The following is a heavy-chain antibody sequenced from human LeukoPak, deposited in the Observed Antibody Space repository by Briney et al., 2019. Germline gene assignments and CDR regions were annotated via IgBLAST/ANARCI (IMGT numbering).Heavy chain of an antibody. V-gene: IGHV4-59*08. D-gene: IGHD3-16*02. CDR3: ARRGGMITFGGVIVPYYFDY. CDR2: IYYSGST. J-gene: IGHJ4*02. Sequence: PSETLSLTCTVSGGSISSSYWTWIRQPPGKGLEWIGYIYYSGSTNYNPSLKSRVTISVDTSKNQFSLKLSSVTAADTAVYYCARRGGMITFGGVIVPYYFDYWGQGTLVTVSS. CDR1: GGSISSSY.